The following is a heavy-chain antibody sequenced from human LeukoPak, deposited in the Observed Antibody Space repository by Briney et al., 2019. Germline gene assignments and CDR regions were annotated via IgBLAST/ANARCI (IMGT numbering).Heavy chain of an antibody. V-gene: IGHV3-48*01. CDR3: ARDGEGGAAAGY. Sequence: LPGGSLRLSCAASGFTFSSYSMNWVRQAPGKGLEWVSFISDSSSHTFYSDSVKGRFTVSRDNVKKSLYLQMNSLRAEDTAIYYCARDGEGGAAAGYWGQGTLVTVSS. J-gene: IGHJ4*02. CDR2: ISDSSSHT. D-gene: IGHD6-13*01. CDR1: GFTFSSYS.